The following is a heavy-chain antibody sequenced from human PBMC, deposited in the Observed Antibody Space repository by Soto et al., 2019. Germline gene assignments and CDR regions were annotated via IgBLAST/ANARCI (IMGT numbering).Heavy chain of an antibody. Sequence: GASVKVSCKASGYTFTGYYMHWVRQAPGQGLEWMGWINPNSGGTNYAQKFQGRVTMTRDTSISTAYMELSRLRSDDTAVYYCANWSGDSSCYLIPAFDICGQGTIVTVSS. J-gene: IGHJ3*02. D-gene: IGHD3-22*01. CDR3: ANWSGDSSCYLIPAFDI. CDR2: INPNSGGT. V-gene: IGHV1-2*02. CDR1: GYTFTGYY.